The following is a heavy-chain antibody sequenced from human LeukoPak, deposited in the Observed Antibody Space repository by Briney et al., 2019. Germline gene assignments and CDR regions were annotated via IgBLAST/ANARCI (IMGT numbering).Heavy chain of an antibody. D-gene: IGHD3-10*01. CDR1: GHSFSNYW. CDR2: IYYGDSDT. V-gene: IGHV5-51*01. CDR3: ARGGSGSPGYYMDV. J-gene: IGHJ6*03. Sequence: GESLKISCKGSGHSFSNYWIAWVRQMPGKGLEWMGSIYYGDSDTRYSPSFQGQVTISADRSISTAYLQWRSLKASDTAMYYCARGGSGSPGYYMDVWGKGTTVTVSS.